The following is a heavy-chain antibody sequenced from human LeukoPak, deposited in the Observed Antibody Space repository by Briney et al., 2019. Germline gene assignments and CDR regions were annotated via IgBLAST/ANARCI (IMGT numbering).Heavy chain of an antibody. J-gene: IGHJ4*02. CDR1: VGSISTYY. CDR3: ARGGSKVFGY. CDR2: IHNSGST. V-gene: IGHV4-59*08. D-gene: IGHD2-15*01. Sequence: SETLSLTCNVSVGSISTYYWSWIRQPPGKGLEWIGYIHNSGSTNNNPSLKSRVIISVDTAKNQFALKLSSVTAADTAVYYCARGGSKVFGYWGQGSLVIVSS.